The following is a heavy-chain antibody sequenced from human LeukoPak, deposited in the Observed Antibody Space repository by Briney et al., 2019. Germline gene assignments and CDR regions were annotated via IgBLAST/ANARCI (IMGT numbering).Heavy chain of an antibody. CDR2: INHSGST. J-gene: IGHJ4*02. CDR1: GGSFSGYY. D-gene: IGHD2-2*01. CDR3: ASGDCSSTSCFYRY. Sequence: SETLSLTCAVYGGSFSGYYWSWIRQPPGKGLEWIGEINHSGSTNYNPSLKSRVTISVDTSKNQFSLKLSSVTAAGTAVYYCASGDCSSTSCFYRYWGQGTLVTVSS. V-gene: IGHV4-34*01.